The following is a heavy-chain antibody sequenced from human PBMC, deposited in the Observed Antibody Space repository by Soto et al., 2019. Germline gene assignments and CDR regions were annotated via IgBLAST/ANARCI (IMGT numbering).Heavy chain of an antibody. Sequence: QITLKESGPTLVKPTQTLTLTCTFSGFSLSSTRMAVGWIRQPPGKALEWLALIYWDDDKRYSPFLKSRLTITKDTSKNQVVLTMSNMDPADTAGYYCAHIVVAGLGYYFDYWGQGTLVTVSS. J-gene: IGHJ4*02. CDR3: AHIVVAGLGYYFDY. CDR2: IYWDDDK. V-gene: IGHV2-5*02. CDR1: GFSLSSTRMA. D-gene: IGHD6-19*01.